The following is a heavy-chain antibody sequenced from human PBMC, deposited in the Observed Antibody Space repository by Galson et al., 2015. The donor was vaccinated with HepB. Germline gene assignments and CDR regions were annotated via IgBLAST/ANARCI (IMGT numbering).Heavy chain of an antibody. Sequence: SVKVSCKASGGTFSSYAISWVRQAPGQGLEWMGGIIPIFGTANYAQKFQGRVTITADKSTSTAYMELSSLRSEDTAVYYCARDYGERIGMDVWGQGTTVTVSS. CDR3: ARDYGERIGMDV. J-gene: IGHJ6*02. D-gene: IGHD4-17*01. V-gene: IGHV1-69*06. CDR2: IIPIFGTA. CDR1: GGTFSSYA.